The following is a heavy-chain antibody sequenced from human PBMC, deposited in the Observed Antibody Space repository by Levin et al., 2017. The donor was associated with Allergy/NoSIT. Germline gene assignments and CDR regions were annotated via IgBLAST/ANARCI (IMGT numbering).Heavy chain of an antibody. V-gene: IGHV4-59*08. CDR1: GGSISNSY. Sequence: KSSETLSLTCAVSGGSISNSYWNWIRQPPGKGLEWIGYISSTGSTNYNPSLKSRVTISIDTSMNQFSMRLNSVTAADTAVYYCARVPTSRGYTGYGDFDYWGQGTLVTVSS. CDR2: ISSTGST. J-gene: IGHJ4*02. CDR3: ARVPTSRGYTGYGDFDY. D-gene: IGHD5-12*01.